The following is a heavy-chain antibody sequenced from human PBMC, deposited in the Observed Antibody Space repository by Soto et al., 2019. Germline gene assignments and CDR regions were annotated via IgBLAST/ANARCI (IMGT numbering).Heavy chain of an antibody. CDR3: ASLEWGLKTRRAFDI. V-gene: IGHV3-21*01. CDR2: ISSRSDI. J-gene: IGHJ3*02. Sequence: GWSLRLSCVGSGFTFSNYSITWVRQAPGKGLEWVSSISSRSDIYYADSVKGRFTISRDNSKSTLYLQMSSLRADDTAVYYCASLEWGLKTRRAFDIWGQGTRVTVSS. D-gene: IGHD1-26*01. CDR1: GFTFSNYS.